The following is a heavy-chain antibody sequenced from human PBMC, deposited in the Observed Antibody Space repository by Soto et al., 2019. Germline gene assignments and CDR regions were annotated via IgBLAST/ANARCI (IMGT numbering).Heavy chain of an antibody. CDR3: VRGATHRNWFDP. J-gene: IGHJ5*02. V-gene: IGHV3-48*02. CDR1: GFIFSTYN. Sequence: EVQLVESGGGLVQPGGSLRLSCAASGFIFSTYNMNWVRQAPGNWLEWVSDISGSGSNSYYADSVKGRFTISRDNDKNSLYRQMNSLRDEDTGVYYCVRGATHRNWFDPWGQGTLVTVSS. D-gene: IGHD1-26*01. CDR2: ISGSGSNS.